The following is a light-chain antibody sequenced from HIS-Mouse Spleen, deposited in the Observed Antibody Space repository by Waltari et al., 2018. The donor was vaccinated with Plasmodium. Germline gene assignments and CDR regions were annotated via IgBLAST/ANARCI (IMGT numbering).Light chain of an antibody. V-gene: IGKV1-39*01. CDR1: QSISSY. CDR2: AAS. J-gene: IGKJ1*01. Sequence: DIQMTQSPSSLSASVGDRVTITCRASQSISSYLNWYQQKPGKAPKLLIYAASSLQSGVPSRFGGSRSGTDFTLSISSLQPEDFATYYCQQSYSTWTFGQGTKVEIK. CDR3: QQSYSTWT.